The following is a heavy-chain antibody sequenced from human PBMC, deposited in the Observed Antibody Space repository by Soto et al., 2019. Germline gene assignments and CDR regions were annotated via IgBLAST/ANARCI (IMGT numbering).Heavy chain of an antibody. CDR2: INPNSGGT. V-gene: IGHV1-2*04. CDR1: GYTFTGYY. J-gene: IGHJ5*02. CDR3: ARGAGAEKNYTWFDP. Sequence: QVQLVQSGAEVKKPGDSVKVSCKASGYTFTGYYMHWVRQAPGQGLEWMGWINPNSGGTNYAQKFQGWVTMASDTSISTAYMSLSRLRSDDTAVYYCARGAGAEKNYTWFDPLGQGTLVTVSS. D-gene: IGHD6-19*01.